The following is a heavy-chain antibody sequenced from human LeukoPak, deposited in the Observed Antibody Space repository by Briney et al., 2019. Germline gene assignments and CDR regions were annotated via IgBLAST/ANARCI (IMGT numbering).Heavy chain of an antibody. Sequence: SETLSLTCTVSGGSISSSSYYWGWIRQPPGKGLEWIGSIYYSGSTYYNPSLKSRVTISVDTSKNQFSLKLSSVTAADTAVYYCARDRWRLNYWGQGTLVTVSS. CDR3: ARDRWRLNY. V-gene: IGHV4-39*07. CDR2: IYYSGST. J-gene: IGHJ4*02. D-gene: IGHD4-23*01. CDR1: GGSISSSSYY.